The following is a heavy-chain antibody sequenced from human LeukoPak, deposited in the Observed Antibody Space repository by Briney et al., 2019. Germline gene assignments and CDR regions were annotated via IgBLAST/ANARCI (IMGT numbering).Heavy chain of an antibody. CDR1: GFTFDDYG. V-gene: IGHV3-20*04. J-gene: IGHJ4*02. CDR2: INWNGGST. CDR3: ARGGSGWFRGYFDY. D-gene: IGHD6-19*01. Sequence: GGSLRLSCAASGFTFDDYGMSWVRHAPGKGLEWVSGINWNGGSTGYADSVKGRFTISRDNAKNSLYLQMDSLRAEDTALYYCARGGSGWFRGYFDYWGQGTLVTVSS.